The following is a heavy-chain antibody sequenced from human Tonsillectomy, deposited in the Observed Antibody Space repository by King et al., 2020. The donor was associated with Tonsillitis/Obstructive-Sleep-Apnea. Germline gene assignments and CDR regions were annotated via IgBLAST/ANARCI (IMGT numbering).Heavy chain of an antibody. CDR2: IYYSGSA. CDR3: ARDMVLEAGGDAFDI. CDR1: GGSISSYY. D-gene: IGHD2-8*01. J-gene: IGHJ3*02. V-gene: IGHV4-59*01. Sequence: QLQESGPGLVKPSETLSLTCTVSGGSISSYYWSWIRQPPGKGLEWIGYIYYSGSANYNPSLKSRVTMSVDRPKNQFSLKLCSVTAADTAVYYCARDMVLEAGGDAFDIWGQGTMVTVSS.